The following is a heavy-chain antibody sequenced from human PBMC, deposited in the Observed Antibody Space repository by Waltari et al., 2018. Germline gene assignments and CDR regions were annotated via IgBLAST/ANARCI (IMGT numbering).Heavy chain of an antibody. D-gene: IGHD6-13*01. CDR3: ATGKYSSSWSYFDY. Sequence: QVQLVQSGAEVKKPGASVKVSCNVSEYTLTYLSMHWVRQAPGKGLEWMGGFDPEDGETTYAQKFQGRVTMTEDTSTDAAYMELSSLRSEDTAVYYCATGKYSSSWSYFDYWGQGTLVTVSS. V-gene: IGHV1-24*01. J-gene: IGHJ4*02. CDR1: EYTLTYLS. CDR2: FDPEDGET.